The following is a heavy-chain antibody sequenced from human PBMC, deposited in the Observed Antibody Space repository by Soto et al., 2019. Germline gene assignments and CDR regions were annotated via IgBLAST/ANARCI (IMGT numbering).Heavy chain of an antibody. CDR3: ARELIVGANYFDY. CDR2: IYYSGST. D-gene: IGHD1-26*01. J-gene: IGHJ4*02. Sequence: SETLSLTCTVSGGSISSGGYYWSWIRQHPGKGLEWIGYIYYSGSTYYNPSLKSRVTISVDTSKNQFSLKLSSVTAADTAVYYCARELIVGANYFDYWGQGTLVTVSS. V-gene: IGHV4-31*03. CDR1: GGSISSGGYY.